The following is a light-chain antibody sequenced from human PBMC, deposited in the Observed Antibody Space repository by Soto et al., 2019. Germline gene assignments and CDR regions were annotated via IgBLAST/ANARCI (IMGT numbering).Light chain of an antibody. CDR3: QQYNNWHLT. CDR1: QSVSSN. V-gene: IGKV3-15*01. J-gene: IGKJ1*01. Sequence: EIVMTQSPATLSVSPGERATLSCRASQSVSSNLAWYQQKPGQAPRLLIYGASTRATGIPARFSGSGSGTEFTLTFSSLQSEDFAVYYCQQYNNWHLTFGQGTKVEIK. CDR2: GAS.